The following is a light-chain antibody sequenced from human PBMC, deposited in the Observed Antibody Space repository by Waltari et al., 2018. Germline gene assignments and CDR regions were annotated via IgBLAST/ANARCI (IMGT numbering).Light chain of an antibody. CDR1: QSFTRSY. CDR3: QQYGSSPPYS. CDR2: GGS. J-gene: IGKJ2*03. Sequence: EIVLTQSPGTLSLSPGQRATLSCRASQSFTRSYLVWYQQKPGQAPRLLIQGGSNRATGITDRFRGSGSGTDYTLTISRVGPEDLAVYYCQQYGSSPPYSFGQGTKLEIK. V-gene: IGKV3-20*01.